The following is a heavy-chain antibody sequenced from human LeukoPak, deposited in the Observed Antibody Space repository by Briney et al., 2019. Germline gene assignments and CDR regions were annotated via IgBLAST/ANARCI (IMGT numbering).Heavy chain of an antibody. CDR2: IYHSGST. J-gene: IGHJ6*02. D-gene: IGHD3-10*01. V-gene: IGHV4-30-2*01. Sequence: PSETLSLTCAVSGGPISSGGYSWSWIRQPPGKGLEWIGYIYHSGSTYYNPSLKSRVTISVDRSKNQFSLKLSSVTAADTAVYYCARAPGVRGVYYYYGMDVWGQGTTVTVSS. CDR1: GGPISSGGYS. CDR3: ARAPGVRGVYYYYGMDV.